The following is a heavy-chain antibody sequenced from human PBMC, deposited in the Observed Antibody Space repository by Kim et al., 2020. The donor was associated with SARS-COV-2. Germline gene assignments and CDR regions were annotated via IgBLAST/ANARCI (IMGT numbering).Heavy chain of an antibody. D-gene: IGHD6-19*01. Sequence: GGSLRLSCAASGFTLSDHYIDWVRQGPGKGLEWVGRSGNKANSYTTEYAASVKDRFTISRDDSKNSLYLQMNSLKTEDTAVYYCSRGYSGGPIYAFDIWGRGAELTVSS. CDR3: SRGYSGGPIYAFDI. CDR2: SGNKANSYTT. V-gene: IGHV3-72*01. J-gene: IGHJ3*02. CDR1: GFTLSDHY.